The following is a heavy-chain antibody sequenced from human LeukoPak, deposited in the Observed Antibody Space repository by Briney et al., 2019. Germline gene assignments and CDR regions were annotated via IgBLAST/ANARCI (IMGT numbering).Heavy chain of an antibody. CDR3: TKAPYSSSWYYFDY. J-gene: IGHJ4*02. D-gene: IGHD6-13*01. CDR1: GFIFHDYG. Sequence: PGGSLRLPCAAPGFIFHDYGMHWVRQAPGKGLESVSGISRNSNTIYYADSVKGRFTIPRDNAKNSLYLQMNGLRAEDTALYYCTKAPYSSSWYYFDYWGQGTLVTVSS. CDR2: ISRNSNTI. V-gene: IGHV3-9*01.